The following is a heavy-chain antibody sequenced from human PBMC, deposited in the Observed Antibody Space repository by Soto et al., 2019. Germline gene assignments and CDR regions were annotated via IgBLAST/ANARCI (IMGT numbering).Heavy chain of an antibody. CDR1: GGSISSYY. CDR2: IYYSGST. D-gene: IGHD3-22*01. CDR3: ARAVDYYDSSGYYTHEYFQH. Sequence: PSETLSLTCTVSGGSISSYYWSWIRQPPGKGLEWIGYIYYSGSTNYNPSLKSRVTISVDTSTGTAYMELRSLRSDDTAVYYCARAVDYYDSSGYYTHEYFQHWGQGTLVTVSS. V-gene: IGHV4-59*01. J-gene: IGHJ1*01.